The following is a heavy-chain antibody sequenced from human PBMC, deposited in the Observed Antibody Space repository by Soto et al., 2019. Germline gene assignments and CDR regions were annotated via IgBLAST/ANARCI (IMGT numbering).Heavy chain of an antibody. CDR2: IYHSGTT. V-gene: IGHV4-30-2*01. Sequence: KPSETLSLTCTVSGGSIGNDDYSWSWVRQPPGKGPEWIGYIYHSGTTYYNPSLTSRVTISVDGSNNQFSLKLTSMTAADTAVYYCATVIPATRYFAYWGQGILVTVSS. D-gene: IGHD2-15*01. CDR3: ATVIPATRYFAY. J-gene: IGHJ4*02. CDR1: GGSIGNDDYS.